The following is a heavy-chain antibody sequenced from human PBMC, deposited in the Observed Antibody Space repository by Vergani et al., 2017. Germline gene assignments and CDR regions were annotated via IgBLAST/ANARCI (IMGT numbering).Heavy chain of an antibody. CDR2: ISSSSSYI. J-gene: IGHJ6*02. CDR1: GFTFSTYS. Sequence: EVQLVESGGGLVKPGGSLRLSCAASGFTFSTYSMNWFRQAPGKGLEWFSSISSSSSYIYYADSVQGRFTISRDNAKNSLYLQMNSLRAEDTAVYYCARDPYNWNYFYLRYYYYGMDVWGQGTTVTVSS. V-gene: IGHV3-21*01. CDR3: ARDPYNWNYFYLRYYYYGMDV. D-gene: IGHD1-7*01.